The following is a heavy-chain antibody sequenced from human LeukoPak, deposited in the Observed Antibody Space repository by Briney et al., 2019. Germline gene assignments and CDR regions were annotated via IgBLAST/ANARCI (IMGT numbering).Heavy chain of an antibody. CDR3: ARVCGDCYELSAFDI. CDR1: GGSISSYY. CDR2: IYYGGST. D-gene: IGHD2-21*02. J-gene: IGHJ3*02. Sequence: SETLSLTCTVSGGSISSYYWSWIRQPPGKGLEWIGYIYYGGSTNYNPSLKSRVTISVDTSKNQFSLKLSSVTAADTAVYYCARVCGDCYELSAFDIWGQGTMVTVSS. V-gene: IGHV4-59*01.